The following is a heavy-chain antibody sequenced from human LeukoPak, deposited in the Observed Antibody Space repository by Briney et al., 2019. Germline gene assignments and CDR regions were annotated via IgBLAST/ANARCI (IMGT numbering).Heavy chain of an antibody. CDR1: GFTFSSYS. CDR2: ISSSSSYI. V-gene: IGHV3-21*01. D-gene: IGHD6-6*01. J-gene: IGHJ3*02. CDR3: AGNRQLDQTEADAFDI. Sequence: PGGSLRLSCAASGFTFSSYSMNWVRQAPGKGLEWVSSISSSSSYIYYADSVKGRFTISRDNAKNSLYLQMNSLRAEDTAVYYCAGNRQLDQTEADAFDIWGQGTMVAVSS.